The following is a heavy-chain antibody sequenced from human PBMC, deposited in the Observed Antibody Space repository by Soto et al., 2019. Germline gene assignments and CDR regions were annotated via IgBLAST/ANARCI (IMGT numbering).Heavy chain of an antibody. Sequence: EVQLVESGGGLVQPGGSLRLSCAASGFTFSSYWMHWVRQAPGKGLVWVSRINSDGSSTTYADSVKGRITISRDNAKNTPYLPMNSLRAEVTAVCYCARVEPCSSPSCYSVFDYWGQGTVVTVSS. CDR1: GFTFSSYW. J-gene: IGHJ4*02. CDR2: INSDGSST. CDR3: ARVEPCSSPSCYSVFDY. V-gene: IGHV3-74*03. D-gene: IGHD2-2*01.